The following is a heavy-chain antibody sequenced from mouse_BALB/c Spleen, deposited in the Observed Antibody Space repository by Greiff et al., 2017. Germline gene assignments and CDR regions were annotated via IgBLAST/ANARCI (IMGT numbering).Heavy chain of an antibody. Sequence: VQLQQSGAELVRPGSSVKISCKASGYAFSSYWMNWVKQRPGQGLEWIGQIYPGDGDTNYNGKFKGKATLTADKSSSTAYMQLSSLTSEDSAVYFCAKAYYRYDAPFDYWGQGTTLTVSS. CDR1: GYAFSSYW. J-gene: IGHJ2*01. V-gene: IGHV1-80*01. CDR2: IYPGDGDT. CDR3: AKAYYRYDAPFDY. D-gene: IGHD2-14*01.